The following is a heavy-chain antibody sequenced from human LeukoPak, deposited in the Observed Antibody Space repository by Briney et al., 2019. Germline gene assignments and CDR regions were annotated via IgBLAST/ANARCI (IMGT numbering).Heavy chain of an antibody. CDR1: GITLSNYG. J-gene: IGHJ4*02. CDR2: ISDSGGST. V-gene: IGHV3-23*01. Sequence: GGSLRLSCAVSGITLSNYGMSWVRQAPGKGLEWVAGISDSGGSTNYADSVKGWFTISRDNPKNTLYLQMNSLRAEDTAVYFCARRGVVIRVILVGFHKEAFYFDSWGEGALVTVSS. D-gene: IGHD3-22*01. CDR3: ARRGVVIRVILVGFHKEAFYFDS.